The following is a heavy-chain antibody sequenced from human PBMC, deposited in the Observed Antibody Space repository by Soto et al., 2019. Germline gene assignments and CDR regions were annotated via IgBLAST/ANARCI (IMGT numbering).Heavy chain of an antibody. D-gene: IGHD6-19*01. J-gene: IGHJ6*02. CDR1: GYTFTSYG. CDR2: ISAYNGNT. V-gene: IGHV1-18*01. CDR3: ARGFAEKWLGGYYYYGMDV. Sequence: ASVKVSCNASGYTFTSYGISWGRQAPGQGLEWMGWISAYNGNTNYAQKLQGRVTMTTDTSTSTAYMELRSLRSDDTAVYYCARGFAEKWLGGYYYYGMDVWGQGTTVTVSS.